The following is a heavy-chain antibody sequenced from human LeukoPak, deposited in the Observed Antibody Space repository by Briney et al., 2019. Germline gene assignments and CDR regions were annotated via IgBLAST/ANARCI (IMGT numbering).Heavy chain of an antibody. CDR3: ARDILTGDYYYYYMDV. Sequence: SETLSLTCTVSGGSISSSSYYWGWIRQPPGKGLEWIGSIYYSGSTYYNPFLKSRVTISVDTSKNQFSLKLSSVTAADTAVYYCARDILTGDYYYYYMDVWGKGTTVTVSS. J-gene: IGHJ6*03. CDR2: IYYSGST. V-gene: IGHV4-39*07. CDR1: GGSISSSSYY. D-gene: IGHD7-27*01.